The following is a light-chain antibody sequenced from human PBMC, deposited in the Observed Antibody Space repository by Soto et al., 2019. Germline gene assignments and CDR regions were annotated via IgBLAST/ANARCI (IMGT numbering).Light chain of an antibody. Sequence: EIVLTQSPGTLSLSPGERATLSCRASQSVSSSHLAWYQQKPGQAPRLLIYGASSRATGIPDRFSGSGSGTDFTLTISRLEPEDFAVYYCQQDGSSPRLTFGGGTKVEIK. J-gene: IGKJ4*01. V-gene: IGKV3-20*01. CDR2: GAS. CDR1: QSVSSSH. CDR3: QQDGSSPRLT.